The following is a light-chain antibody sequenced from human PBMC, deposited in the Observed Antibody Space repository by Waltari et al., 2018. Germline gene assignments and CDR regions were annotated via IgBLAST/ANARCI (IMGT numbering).Light chain of an antibody. CDR2: DFT. CDR3: TSYTTTSTLVL. J-gene: IGLJ2*01. Sequence: YQHHPGRAPKLLIYDFTDRPSGISIRFSGSKSGNTASLTISGLRAEDEAYYYCTSYTTTSTLVLFGGGTKLTVL. V-gene: IGLV2-14*03.